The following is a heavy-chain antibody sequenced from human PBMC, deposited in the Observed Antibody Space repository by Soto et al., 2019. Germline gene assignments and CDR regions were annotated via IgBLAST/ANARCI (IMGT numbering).Heavy chain of an antibody. CDR3: AREENYYESSGYAGRYFDY. J-gene: IGHJ4*02. CDR2: ISSSGSTT. V-gene: IGHV3-48*03. CDR1: GFTFSSYE. Sequence: EVQLVESGGGSVEPGGSLRLSCEVSGFTFSSYEMSWVRQAPGKGLECIAYISSSGSTTDHADSVKGRFTVSRDNAKNSLYLEMSSLRVGDSGIYYCAREENYYESSGYAGRYFDYRGQGALVTVSS. D-gene: IGHD3-22*01.